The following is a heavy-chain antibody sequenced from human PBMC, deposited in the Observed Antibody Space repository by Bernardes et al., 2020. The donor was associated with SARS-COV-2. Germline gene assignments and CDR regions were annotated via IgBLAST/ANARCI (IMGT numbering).Heavy chain of an antibody. CDR3: AKMGVASSDY. CDR1: GFTFDDYA. J-gene: IGHJ4*02. CDR2: ISWNSGSI. Sequence: GGSLRLSCAASGFTFDDYAMHWVRQAPGKGLEWVSGISWNSGSIGYADSVKGRFTISRDNAKNSLYLQMNSLRAEDTALYYCAKMGVASSDYWGQGTLVTVSS. D-gene: IGHD3-16*01. V-gene: IGHV3-9*01.